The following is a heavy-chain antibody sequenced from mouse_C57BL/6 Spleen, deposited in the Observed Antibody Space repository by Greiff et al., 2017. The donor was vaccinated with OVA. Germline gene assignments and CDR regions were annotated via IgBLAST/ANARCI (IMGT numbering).Heavy chain of an antibody. D-gene: IGHD1-1*01. J-gene: IGHJ3*01. Sequence: VQLQQSVAELVRPGASVKLSCTASGFNIKNTYMHWVKQRPEQGLEWIGRIDPANGNTKYAPKFQGKATITADTSSNTAYLQLSILTSEDTAIYYCASYYGSSYVWFAYWGQGTLVTVSA. CDR3: ASYYGSSYVWFAY. V-gene: IGHV14-3*01. CDR2: IDPANGNT. CDR1: GFNIKNTY.